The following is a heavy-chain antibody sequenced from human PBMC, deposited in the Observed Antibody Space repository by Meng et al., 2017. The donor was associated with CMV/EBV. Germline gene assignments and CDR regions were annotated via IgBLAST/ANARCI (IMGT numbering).Heavy chain of an antibody. CDR2: IIPIFGTA. CDR3: ARSGYRYYYDSSGHFDY. V-gene: IGHV1-69*05. D-gene: IGHD3-22*01. J-gene: IGHJ4*02. CDR1: GGTFSSYA. Sequence: SVKVSCKASGGTFSSYAISWVRQAPGQGLEWMGGIIPIFGTANYAQKFQGRVTITTDESTSTAYMEMSSLRSEDTAVYYCARSGYRYYYDSSGHFDYWGQGTLVTVSS.